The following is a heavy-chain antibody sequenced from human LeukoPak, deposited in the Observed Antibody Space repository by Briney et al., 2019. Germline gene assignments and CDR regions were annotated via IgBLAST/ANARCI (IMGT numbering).Heavy chain of an antibody. D-gene: IGHD6-13*01. Sequence: SVTVSCKASGGTFSSYAISWVRQAPGQGLEWMGGIIPIFGTANYAQKFQGRVTITADESTSTAYMELSSLRSEDTAVYYCARDASVSSSWNWFDPWGQGTLVTVSS. V-gene: IGHV1-69*13. CDR1: GGTFSSYA. CDR2: IIPIFGTA. J-gene: IGHJ5*02. CDR3: ARDASVSSSWNWFDP.